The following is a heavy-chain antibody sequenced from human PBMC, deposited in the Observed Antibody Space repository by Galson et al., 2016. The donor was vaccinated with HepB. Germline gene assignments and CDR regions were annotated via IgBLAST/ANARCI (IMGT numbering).Heavy chain of an antibody. Sequence: ETLSLTCTVSGGSISSGDYYWSWIRQPPGKGLEWIAYISYSGNTNSNPSLKSRVALSIDRSKSQFSLKLSSVTAADTALYYCARSSGNIEYHRIVWGQGTLVTVSS. V-gene: IGHV4-61*08. CDR2: ISYSGNT. D-gene: IGHD2/OR15-2a*01. CDR3: ARSSGNIEYHRIV. J-gene: IGHJ4*02. CDR1: GGSISSGDYY.